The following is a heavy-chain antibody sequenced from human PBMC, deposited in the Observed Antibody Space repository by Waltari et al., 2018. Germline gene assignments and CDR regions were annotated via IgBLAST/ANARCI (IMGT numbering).Heavy chain of an antibody. Sequence: QVQLVQSGAELKKPGSSVKVSCKVSGGSFSTHAITWVRQAPGQGLGWMGGIIPMFGTANYAQKIQDRVTINPDQSMTTAYMHLSSLTSDDTAVYYCARGGLYGQQLLESAFEIWGQGTKVTVSS. CDR1: GGSFSTHA. CDR2: IIPMFGTA. CDR3: ARGGLYGQQLLESAFEI. J-gene: IGHJ3*02. D-gene: IGHD6-13*01. V-gene: IGHV1-69*05.